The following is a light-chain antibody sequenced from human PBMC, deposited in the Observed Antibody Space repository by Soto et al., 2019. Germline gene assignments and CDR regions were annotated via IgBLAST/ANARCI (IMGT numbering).Light chain of an antibody. CDR1: SSDVGGNNH. Sequence: QSALTQSRSVSGSPGQSVTVSCTGTSSDVGGNNHVTWYQQHPGKAPKLLISDVNKRPSGVPDRFSGSKSGNTASLTISGLQTEDEADYYCCSFAGRIFVFGTGTKLTVL. CDR3: CSFAGRIFV. CDR2: DVN. J-gene: IGLJ1*01. V-gene: IGLV2-11*01.